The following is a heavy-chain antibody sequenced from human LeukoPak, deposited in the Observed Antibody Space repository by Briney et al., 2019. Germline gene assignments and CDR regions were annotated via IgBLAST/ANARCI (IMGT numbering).Heavy chain of an antibody. CDR3: AKEGAYPIVTYDS. Sequence: GGSLRLSCAASGFTFSRYWMNWVRQAPGKGLEWVAIIKQDGNEKYYVDSVKGRFSISRDNAKNSLYLQMDSLRAEDTAVYYCAKEGAYPIVTYDSWGQGALVTVSS. J-gene: IGHJ5*01. D-gene: IGHD4-11*01. CDR1: GFTFSRYW. CDR2: IKQDGNEK. V-gene: IGHV3-7*01.